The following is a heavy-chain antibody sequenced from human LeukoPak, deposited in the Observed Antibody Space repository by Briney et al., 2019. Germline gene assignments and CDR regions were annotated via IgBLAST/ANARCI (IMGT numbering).Heavy chain of an antibody. CDR2: ITYSGST. CDR1: GGPISNYF. D-gene: IGHD6-19*01. CDR3: VRHTTSGWYQVVY. V-gene: IGHV4-59*01. J-gene: IGHJ4*02. Sequence: SETLSLTCTVSGGPISNYFWSWIRQPPGKGLEWIGFITYSGSTDHNPSLKSRVTISVDASKNQFSLKLTSVTAADTAVYYCVRHTTSGWYQVVYWGQGTLVTVSS.